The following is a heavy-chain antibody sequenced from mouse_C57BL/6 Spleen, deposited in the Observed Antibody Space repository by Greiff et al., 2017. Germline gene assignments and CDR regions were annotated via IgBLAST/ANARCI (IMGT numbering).Heavy chain of an antibody. D-gene: IGHD1-1*01. CDR1: GYAFSSSW. V-gene: IGHV1-82*01. CDR3: ARLRNYVDY. J-gene: IGHJ2*01. Sequence: VKLQESGPELVKPGASVQISCKASGYAFSSSWMNWVKQRPGKGLEWIGRIYPGDGDTNYNGKFKGKATLTADKSASTAYMQLSSLTSEDSAVYFCARLRNYVDYWGQGTTLTVSS. CDR2: IYPGDGDT.